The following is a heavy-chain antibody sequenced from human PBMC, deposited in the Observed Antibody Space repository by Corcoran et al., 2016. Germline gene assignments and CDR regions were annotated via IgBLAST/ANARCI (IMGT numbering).Heavy chain of an antibody. J-gene: IGHJ6*02. D-gene: IGHD5-18*01. CDR3: ARGRIRAIANYYYGMNV. V-gene: IGHV3-53*01. CDR1: GFIVRGTY. CDR2: IWSDDSA. Sequence: EVQLVESGGGLIQPGGSLRLSCEASGFIVRGTYVSWVRQAPGKGLEWVSIIWSDDSASYADSVKGRFTISRDNSKNMLYLQMNNLGAEDTALYYCARGRIRAIANYYYGMNVWGQGTAVTVSS.